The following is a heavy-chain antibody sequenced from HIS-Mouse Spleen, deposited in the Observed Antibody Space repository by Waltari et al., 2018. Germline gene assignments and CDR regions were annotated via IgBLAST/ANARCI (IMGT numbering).Heavy chain of an antibody. CDR3: ARVYYDFWSGYYY. J-gene: IGHJ4*02. V-gene: IGHV1-8*01. CDR1: GYTFTIYD. CDR2: MNPNSGNT. D-gene: IGHD3-3*01. Sequence: QVQLVQSGAEVKKPGASVKVSCKASGYTFTIYDITCVRPATGQGLEWMGWMNPNSGNTGYAQKFQGRVTMTRNTSISTAYMELSSLRSEDTAVYYCARVYYDFWSGYYYWGQGTLVTVSS.